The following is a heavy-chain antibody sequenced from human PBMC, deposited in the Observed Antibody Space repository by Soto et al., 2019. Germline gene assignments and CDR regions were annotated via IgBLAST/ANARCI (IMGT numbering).Heavy chain of an antibody. J-gene: IGHJ6*02. CDR1: GFTFSTYW. CDR2: IKQDGSEK. V-gene: IGHV3-7*05. D-gene: IGHD3-10*01. Sequence: VQLVESGGGLVQPGGSLRLSCAASGFTFSTYWMSWVRQAPGKGLEWVANIKQDGSEKYYVDSVKGRFTISRDNGKNSLYLQMNTLRAEDTAVYYCASHYYGSGSYLYYGMDVWGQGTTVTVSS. CDR3: ASHYYGSGSYLYYGMDV.